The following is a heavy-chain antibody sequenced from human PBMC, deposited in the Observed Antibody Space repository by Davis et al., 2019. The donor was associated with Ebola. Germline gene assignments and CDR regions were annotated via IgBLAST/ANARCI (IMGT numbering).Heavy chain of an antibody. V-gene: IGHV4-34*01. CDR2: VDDGGRV. CDR3: ARGHSYGSMVYGMDV. CDR1: GGSFSGNY. D-gene: IGHD3-10*01. J-gene: IGHJ6*02. Sequence: SETLSLTCAVSGGSFSGNYWAWIRQSPGKGLECIGEVDDGGRVHYNPSLKSRVSISLDTSKNQFSLKVTSMTAADTAMYYCARGHSYGSMVYGMDVWGQGTTVTVSS.